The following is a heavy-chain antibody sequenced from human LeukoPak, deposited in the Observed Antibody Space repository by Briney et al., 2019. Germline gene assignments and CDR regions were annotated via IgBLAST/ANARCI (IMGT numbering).Heavy chain of an antibody. CDR3: ARRYAGGWTDH. CDR2: MNPENGNT. J-gene: IGHJ4*02. D-gene: IGHD6-19*01. CDR1: GYTFSSND. V-gene: IGHV1-8*01. Sequence: ASVKVSCKASGYTFSSNDINWVRQATGQGLEWMGWMNPENGNTGYAEKLQGRVTLTRDTSINTAYMELSSLGSEDTVVYYCARRYAGGWTDHWGQGTLVTVSS.